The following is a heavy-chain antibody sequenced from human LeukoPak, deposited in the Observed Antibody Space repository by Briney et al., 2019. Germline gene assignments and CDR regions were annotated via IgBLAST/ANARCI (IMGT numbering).Heavy chain of an antibody. Sequence: SETLSLTCTVSGGSINSYYWTWIRQPPGKGLEWIAYIYYSGSTNYNPSLKSRVTISLDTSKNQFSLKLSSVTAADTAVYYCARYGSGGNWFDPWGQGTLVTVSS. CDR2: IYYSGST. CDR3: ARYGSGGNWFDP. J-gene: IGHJ5*02. CDR1: GGSINSYY. V-gene: IGHV4-59*01. D-gene: IGHD3-10*01.